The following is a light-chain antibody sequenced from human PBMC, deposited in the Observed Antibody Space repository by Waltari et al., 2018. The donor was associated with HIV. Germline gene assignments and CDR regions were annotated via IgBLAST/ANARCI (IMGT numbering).Light chain of an antibody. V-gene: IGLV7-46*01. Sequence: QPVVTQEPSLTVSPGGTVILTCASSAGVVTRGHCPYWFQQRPGQAPRTLIFDTKNRYSWTPARFTGSFLGGKAVLTLTGARPEDDADYFCLLSYAGNVVFGGGTKLTVL. CDR2: DTK. J-gene: IGLJ2*01. CDR1: AGVVTRGHC. CDR3: LLSYAGNVV.